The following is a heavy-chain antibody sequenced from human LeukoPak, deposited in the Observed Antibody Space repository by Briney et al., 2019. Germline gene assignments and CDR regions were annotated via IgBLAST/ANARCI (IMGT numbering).Heavy chain of an antibody. CDR1: GFTFSSYA. Sequence: GGSLRLSCAASGFTFSSYAMHWVRQAPGKGLEWVAVISYDGSNKYYADSVKGRFTISRDNSKNTLYLQINSLRAEDTAVYYCARDRSGDYVGFDYWGQGTLVTVSS. CDR2: ISYDGSNK. D-gene: IGHD4-17*01. CDR3: ARDRSGDYVGFDY. J-gene: IGHJ4*02. V-gene: IGHV3-30-3*01.